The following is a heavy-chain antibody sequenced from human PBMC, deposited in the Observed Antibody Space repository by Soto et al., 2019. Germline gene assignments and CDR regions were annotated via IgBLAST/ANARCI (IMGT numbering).Heavy chain of an antibody. CDR3: AREEYLNSGFDS. V-gene: IGHV4-4*02. CDR1: GGSISSSNW. J-gene: IGHJ4*02. D-gene: IGHD1-7*01. CDR2: IYHSGST. Sequence: SETLSLTCAVSGGSISSSNWWSWVRQPPGKGLEWIGEIYHSGSTNYNPSLKSRITISVDTSKNQFSLKLSSVTAAETAIYYCAREEYLNSGFDSWGQGALVTVSS.